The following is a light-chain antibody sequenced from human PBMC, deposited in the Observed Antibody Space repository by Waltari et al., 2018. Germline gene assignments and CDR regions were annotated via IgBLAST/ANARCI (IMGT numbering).Light chain of an antibody. CDR2: VAS. V-gene: IGKV3-15*01. Sequence: LSCRASQSVDSHVAWYKQEPGQAPRLLIYVASTRATDIPARFSGSGSGTEFTLTISSLQSEDSGVYYCQHYENWPHTFGGGTKVEIK. J-gene: IGKJ4*01. CDR1: QSVDSH. CDR3: QHYENWPHT.